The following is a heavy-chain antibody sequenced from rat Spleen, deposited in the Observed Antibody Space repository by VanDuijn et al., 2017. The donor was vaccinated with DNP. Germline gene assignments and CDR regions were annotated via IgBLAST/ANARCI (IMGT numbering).Heavy chain of an antibody. J-gene: IGHJ2*01. CDR1: GFTFSAYY. CDR3: ARHVLPLRVWDY. D-gene: IGHD1-4*01. V-gene: IGHV5-22*01. Sequence: EVQLVESGGGSVQPGRSLKLSCAASGFTFSAYYMAWVRQAPTKGLEWVAYISYDGVSTYNGGAVKGRFTISRDIAKSTLYLEMNSLRSEDMATYYCARHVLPLRVWDYWGQGVMVTVSS. CDR2: ISYDGVST.